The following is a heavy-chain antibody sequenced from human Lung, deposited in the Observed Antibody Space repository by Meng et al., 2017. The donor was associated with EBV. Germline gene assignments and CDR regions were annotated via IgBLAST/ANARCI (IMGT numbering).Heavy chain of an antibody. Sequence: QLQGPGPGLVKPSEPLFLTRPVSGGSVSSDSSSWNWIRQRPGKGLEWIGFVYRSGSTYYNPSLKSRVIISVDRSNNQFSLELNSVSAADTAVYYCARAKWGHSYGSEALYFDHWGPGTLVTVSS. CDR1: GGSVSSDSSS. D-gene: IGHD5-18*01. CDR2: VYRSGST. V-gene: IGHV4-30-2*01. J-gene: IGHJ4*02. CDR3: ARAKWGHSYGSEALYFDH.